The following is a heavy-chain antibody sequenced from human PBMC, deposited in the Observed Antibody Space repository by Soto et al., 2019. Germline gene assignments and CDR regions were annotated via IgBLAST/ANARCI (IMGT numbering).Heavy chain of an antibody. V-gene: IGHV5-51*01. CDR2: IYPGDSDT. CDR1: GYSFTSYW. Sequence: EVQLVQSGAEVKKPGESLKISCKGSGYSFTSYWIGWVRQMPGKGLEWMGIIYPGDSDTRYSPSFQGQVTISADKSISTAYLQWSSLKASDTAMYYCASQIGDYDILTGYYIPPPDYWGQGTLVTVSS. CDR3: ASQIGDYDILTGYYIPPPDY. J-gene: IGHJ4*02. D-gene: IGHD3-9*01.